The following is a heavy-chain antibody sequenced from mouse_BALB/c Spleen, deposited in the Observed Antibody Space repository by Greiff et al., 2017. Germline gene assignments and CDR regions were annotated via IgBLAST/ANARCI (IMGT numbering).Heavy chain of an antibody. Sequence: QVQLQQPGADLVMPGASVKLSCKASGYTFTSYWMHWVKQRPGQGLEWIGEINPSNGRTNYNEKFKSKATLTVDKSSSTAYMQLSSLTAEDSAVYYCGRNYGNPLAYWGQGTLVTVSA. V-gene: IGHV1S81*02. D-gene: IGHD2-1*01. CDR3: GRNYGNPLAY. J-gene: IGHJ3*01. CDR2: INPSNGRT. CDR1: GYTFTSYW.